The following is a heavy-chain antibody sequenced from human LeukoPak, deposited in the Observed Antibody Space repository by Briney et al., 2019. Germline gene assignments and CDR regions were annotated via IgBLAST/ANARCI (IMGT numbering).Heavy chain of an antibody. Sequence: SETLSLTCTVSGGSISSYYWSWIRQPPGKGLEWIGYNYYSGSTNYNPSLTSRVTISVDTSKNQFSLKLSSVTAADTAVYYCARSFTMVRGVTPYYFDYWGQGTLVSVSS. J-gene: IGHJ4*02. V-gene: IGHV4-59*01. CDR3: ARSFTMVRGVTPYYFDY. D-gene: IGHD3-10*01. CDR1: GGSISSYY. CDR2: NYYSGST.